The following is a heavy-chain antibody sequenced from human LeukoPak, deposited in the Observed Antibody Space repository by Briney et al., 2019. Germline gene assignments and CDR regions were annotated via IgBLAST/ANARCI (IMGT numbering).Heavy chain of an antibody. CDR2: IDPSDSYT. V-gene: IGHV5-10-1*01. CDR3: ARHADGEWLTTSTVKDAFDI. CDR1: GYNFTSYW. J-gene: IGHJ3*02. D-gene: IGHD2/OR15-2a*01. Sequence: GEALKISCKGSGYNFTSYWISWVRQMPGKGLEWMGRIDPSDSYTNYSPSFQGHVTISADKSISTAYLQWRRLKASATAMYYCARHADGEWLTTSTVKDAFDIWGQGTMVTVSS.